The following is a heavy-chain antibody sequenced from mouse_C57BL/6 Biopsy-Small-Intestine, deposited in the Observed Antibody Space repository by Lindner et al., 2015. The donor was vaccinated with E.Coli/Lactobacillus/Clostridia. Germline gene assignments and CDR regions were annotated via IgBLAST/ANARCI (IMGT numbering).Heavy chain of an antibody. CDR2: ISYSGST. Sequence: VQLQESGPGMVKPSQSLSLTCTVTGYSITSGYDWHWIRHFPGNKLEWLGYISYSGSTNYNPSLKSRISITHDTSKNHFFLKLNSVTTEDTATYYCARSYYSNWYFDVWGTGTTVTVSS. V-gene: IGHV3-1*01. CDR3: ARSYYSNWYFDV. CDR1: GYSITSGYD. D-gene: IGHD2-5*01. J-gene: IGHJ1*03.